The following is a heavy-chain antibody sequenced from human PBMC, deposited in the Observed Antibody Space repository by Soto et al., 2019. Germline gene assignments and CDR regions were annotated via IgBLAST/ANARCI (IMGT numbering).Heavy chain of an antibody. Sequence: QVQLVQSGAEVKKPGSSVKVSCKASGGTFSSYAISRVRQAPGQGLEWMGGIIPIFGTANYAQKFQGRVTITADKSTSTAYMELSSLRSEDTAVYYCARDAWYDSSGYSRPGYYYYYGMDVWGQGTTVTVSS. V-gene: IGHV1-69*06. D-gene: IGHD3-22*01. J-gene: IGHJ6*02. CDR3: ARDAWYDSSGYSRPGYYYYYGMDV. CDR2: IIPIFGTA. CDR1: GGTFSSYA.